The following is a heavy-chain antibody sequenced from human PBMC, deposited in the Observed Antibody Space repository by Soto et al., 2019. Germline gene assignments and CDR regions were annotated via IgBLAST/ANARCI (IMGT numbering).Heavy chain of an antibody. CDR1: GGSISSYY. D-gene: IGHD3-9*01. Sequence: TSETLSLTCTVSGGSISSYYWSWIRQPPGKGLEWIGYIYYSGSTNYNPSLKSRVTISVDTSKNQFSLKLSSVTAADTAVYYCARDRIKKYDILTGRYYYYGMDVWGQGTTVT. V-gene: IGHV4-59*01. CDR3: ARDRIKKYDILTGRYYYYGMDV. J-gene: IGHJ6*02. CDR2: IYYSGST.